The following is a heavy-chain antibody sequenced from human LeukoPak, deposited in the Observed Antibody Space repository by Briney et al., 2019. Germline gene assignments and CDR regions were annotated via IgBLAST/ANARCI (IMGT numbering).Heavy chain of an antibody. CDR1: GYTFTSYG. V-gene: IGHV1-2*02. Sequence: ASVKVSCKASGYTFTSYGISWVRQAPGQGLEWMGWINPNSGGTNYAQKFQGRVTMTRDTSISTAYMELSRLRSDDTAVYYCARDHRWLGLDYWGQGTLVTVSS. CDR3: ARDHRWLGLDY. CDR2: INPNSGGT. D-gene: IGHD6-19*01. J-gene: IGHJ4*02.